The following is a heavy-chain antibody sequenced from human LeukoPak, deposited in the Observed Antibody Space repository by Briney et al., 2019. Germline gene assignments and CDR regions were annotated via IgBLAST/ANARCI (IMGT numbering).Heavy chain of an antibody. Sequence: SETLSLTCTLSGDSISSSDHYWVWIRQPPGKGLGWIGSIYHSGSTYYNPSLKSRVTISVDTSKNQFSLKLSSVTAADTAVYYCARVGGSGYYPKINWFDPWGQGTLVTVSS. CDR1: GDSISSSDHY. D-gene: IGHD3-22*01. V-gene: IGHV4-39*07. CDR3: ARVGGSGYYPKINWFDP. CDR2: IYHSGST. J-gene: IGHJ5*02.